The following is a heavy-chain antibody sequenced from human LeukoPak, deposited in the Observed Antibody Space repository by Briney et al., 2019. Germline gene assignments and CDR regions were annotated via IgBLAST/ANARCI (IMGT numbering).Heavy chain of an antibody. V-gene: IGHV4-34*01. CDR2: INHSGST. CDR1: GGSFSGYY. CDR3: ARGGPSHIVVVPAAPRPFDY. Sequence: SETLSLTCAAYGGSFSGYYWSWIRQPPGKGLEWIGEINHSGSTNYNPSLKSRVTISVDTSKNQYSLKLSSVTAADTAVYYCARGGPSHIVVVPAAPRPFDYWGQGTLVTVSS. J-gene: IGHJ4*02. D-gene: IGHD2-2*01.